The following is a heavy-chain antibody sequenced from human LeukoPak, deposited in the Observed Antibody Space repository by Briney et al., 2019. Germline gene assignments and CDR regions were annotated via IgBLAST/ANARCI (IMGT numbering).Heavy chain of an antibody. D-gene: IGHD6-13*01. J-gene: IGHJ4*02. CDR3: ASSWYSSRLAQFDY. Sequence: GGSLRLSCAASGFTFSSYGMHWVRQAPGKGLEWVAFIQYDGSNKYYADSVKGRFTISRDNSKNTLYLQMNSLRAEDTAVYYCASSWYSSRLAQFDYWGQGTLVTVSS. CDR2: IQYDGSNK. CDR1: GFTFSSYG. V-gene: IGHV3-30*02.